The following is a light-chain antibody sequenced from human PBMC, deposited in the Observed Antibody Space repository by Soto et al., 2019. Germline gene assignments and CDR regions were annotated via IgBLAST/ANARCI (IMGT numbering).Light chain of an antibody. CDR3: QHYDSYSGT. CDR1: QSISHW. Sequence: DIQMTQSPSILSASIGDRVIITCRASQSISHWLAWYQQKPGKAPKLLISDASILESGVPSRFSGSGSGTEFSLTISSLQPEDFATYYCQHYDSYSGTFGQGTKVDI. CDR2: DAS. J-gene: IGKJ1*01. V-gene: IGKV1-5*01.